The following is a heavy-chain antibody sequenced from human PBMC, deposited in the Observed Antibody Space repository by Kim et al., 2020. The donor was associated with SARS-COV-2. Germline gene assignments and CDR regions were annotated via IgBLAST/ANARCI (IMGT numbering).Heavy chain of an antibody. V-gene: IGHV3-53*01. CDR3: ARDYDSSGFDY. CDR2: T. J-gene: IGHJ4*02. Sequence: TYYADSVKGRFTISRDNSKNTLYLQMNSLRAEDTAVYYCARDYDSSGFDYWGQGTLVTVSS. D-gene: IGHD3-22*01.